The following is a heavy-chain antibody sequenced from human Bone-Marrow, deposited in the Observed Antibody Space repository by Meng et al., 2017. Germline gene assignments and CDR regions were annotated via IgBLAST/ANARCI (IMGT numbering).Heavy chain of an antibody. D-gene: IGHD4-17*01. CDR1: GGSISSGGYY. Sequence: QVQLQESGPGLVKPSQTLSLTCTVSGGSISSGGYYWSWIRQHPGKGLEWIGYIYHSGSTYYNPSLKSRVTISADTSKNQFSLKLSSVTAADTAVYYCARDRNDYGSHYFDYWGQGTLVTVSS. CDR3: ARDRNDYGSHYFDY. CDR2: IYHSGST. V-gene: IGHV4-31*03. J-gene: IGHJ4*02.